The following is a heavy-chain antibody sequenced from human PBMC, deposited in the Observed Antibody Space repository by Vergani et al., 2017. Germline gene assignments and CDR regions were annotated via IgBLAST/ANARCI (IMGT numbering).Heavy chain of an antibody. Sequence: VEAGGGLVQPGGSLRLSCTASGFTFQAFAFHWVRQVSGRGLEWVSGIDGNYGVKNGNSFEGRFSISRDNAKKAGFLQMNNLRHEDTALYFCVKDNDYDADGPFDLWGRGTLVTVSS. J-gene: IGHJ2*01. V-gene: IGHV3-9*01. D-gene: IGHD3-16*01. CDR1: GFTFQAFA. CDR3: VKDNDYDADGPFDL. CDR2: IDGNYGVK.